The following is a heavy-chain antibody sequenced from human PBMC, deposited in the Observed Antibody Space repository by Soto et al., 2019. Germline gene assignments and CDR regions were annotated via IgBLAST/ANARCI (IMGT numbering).Heavy chain of an antibody. CDR3: ASDRADYGGNPILLRGMDV. D-gene: IGHD4-17*01. J-gene: IGHJ6*02. CDR2: IVVGSGNT. Sequence: GASVKVSCKASGFTFITSAVQWVRQARGQRLEWIGWIVVGSGNTNYAQKFQERVTITRDMSTSTAYMELSSLRSEDTAVYYCASDRADYGGNPILLRGMDVWGQGTTVTVSS. CDR1: GFTFITSA. V-gene: IGHV1-58*01.